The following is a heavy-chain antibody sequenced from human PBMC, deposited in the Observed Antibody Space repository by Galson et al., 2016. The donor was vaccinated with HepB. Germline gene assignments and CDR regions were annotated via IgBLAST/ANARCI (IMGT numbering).Heavy chain of an antibody. V-gene: IGHV4-39*01. Sequence: SETLSLTCSVSGDSITSDMYYWAWVRQPPGKGLEWIASVYYSGTTYYNPSLKSRVFISVDVPESQVSLEVTSVTAADTGIYYCASLPPVTGHNQWGQGILVTVSS. CDR1: GDSITSDMYY. J-gene: IGHJ4*02. D-gene: IGHD5-24*01. CDR3: ASLPPVTGHNQ. CDR2: VYYSGTT.